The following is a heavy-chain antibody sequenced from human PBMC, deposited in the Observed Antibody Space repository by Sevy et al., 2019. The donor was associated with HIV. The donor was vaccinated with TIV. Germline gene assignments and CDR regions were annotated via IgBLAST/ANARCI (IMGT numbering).Heavy chain of an antibody. D-gene: IGHD6-19*01. V-gene: IGHV3-9*01. Sequence: GGCLRLSCAASGFTFDDYAIRWVRQAPGKGLEWVSGLSWNSGTIDYADSVKGRFTISRDNAKKSLYLQMNSLRAEDTALYYCAKGAGQWLGDAFDVWGQGTMVTVSS. CDR2: LSWNSGTI. CDR3: AKGAGQWLGDAFDV. CDR1: GFTFDDYA. J-gene: IGHJ3*01.